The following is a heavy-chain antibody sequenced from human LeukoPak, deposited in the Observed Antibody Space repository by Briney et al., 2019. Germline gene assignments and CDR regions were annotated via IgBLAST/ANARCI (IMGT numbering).Heavy chain of an antibody. J-gene: IGHJ3*02. CDR2: IWYDGSNK. CDR3: ARALVVAATDAFDI. V-gene: IGHV3-33*01. CDR1: GFTFSSYG. Sequence: GGSLRLSCAASGFTFSSYGMHWVRQAPGKGLEWVAVIWYDGSNKYYADSVKGRFTISRDNSKNTLYLQMNSLRAEDTAVYYCARALVVAATDAFDIWGQGTMVTVSS. D-gene: IGHD2-15*01.